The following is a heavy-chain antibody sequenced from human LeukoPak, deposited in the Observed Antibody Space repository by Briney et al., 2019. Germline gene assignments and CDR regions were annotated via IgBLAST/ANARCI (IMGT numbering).Heavy chain of an antibody. J-gene: IGHJ4*02. CDR3: ARDGFWLPEPKGSDY. D-gene: IGHD1-14*01. CDR2: ISSSSNTI. CDR1: RFTFSSYS. V-gene: IGHV3-48*01. Sequence: GGSLRLSCAASRFTFSSYSMNWVRQAPGKGLEWVSYISSSSNTIYYADSVKGRFTISRDNAKNSLYLQMNSLRAEDTAVYYCARDGFWLPEPKGSDYWGQGTLVTVSS.